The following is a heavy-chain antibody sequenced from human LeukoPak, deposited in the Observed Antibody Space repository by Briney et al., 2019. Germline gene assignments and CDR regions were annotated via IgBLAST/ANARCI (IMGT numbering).Heavy chain of an antibody. Sequence: ASVNVSCKASGYTFTSYGISWVRQAPGQGLEWMGWISAYNGNTNYAQKLQGRVTMTTDTSTSTAYMKLRSLRSGDTAVYYCAREGFGDPFDYWGQGTLVTVSS. CDR1: GYTFTSYG. V-gene: IGHV1-18*01. CDR2: ISAYNGNT. D-gene: IGHD3-10*01. CDR3: AREGFGDPFDY. J-gene: IGHJ4*02.